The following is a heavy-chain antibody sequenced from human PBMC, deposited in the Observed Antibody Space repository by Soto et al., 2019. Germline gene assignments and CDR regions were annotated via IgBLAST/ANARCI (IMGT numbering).Heavy chain of an antibody. V-gene: IGHV3-23*01. Sequence: PGGSLRLSCAASGFTSSTYAMHWVRQAPGKGLEWVSAISGSGGSTYYADSVKGRFTISRDNSKNTLYLQMNSLRAEDTAVYYCAKDRGYSYAYNWFDPWGQGTLVTVSS. D-gene: IGHD5-18*01. CDR2: ISGSGGST. J-gene: IGHJ5*02. CDR1: GFTSSTYA. CDR3: AKDRGYSYAYNWFDP.